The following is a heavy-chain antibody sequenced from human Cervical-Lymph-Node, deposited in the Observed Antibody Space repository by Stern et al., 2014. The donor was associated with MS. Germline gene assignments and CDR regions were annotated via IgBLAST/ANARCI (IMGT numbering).Heavy chain of an antibody. CDR3: ATAPLAYYYDTSAYYNNY. CDR1: GYPLTELS. CDR2: FDPEDGEI. V-gene: IGHV1-24*01. D-gene: IGHD3-22*01. J-gene: IGHJ4*02. Sequence: QVQLVQSGAEVKKPGASVKVSCKVSGYPLTELSMHWVRQAPGSGLEWMGGFDPEDGEIIYAQKFQGRVSMTEDASTETAYMDLSSLTSEDTAVYYCATAPLAYYYDTSAYYNNYWGQGTLVTVSS.